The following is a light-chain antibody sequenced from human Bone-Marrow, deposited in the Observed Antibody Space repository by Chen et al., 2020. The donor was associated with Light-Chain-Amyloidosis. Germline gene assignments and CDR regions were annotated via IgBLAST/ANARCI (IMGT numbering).Light chain of an antibody. CDR1: SGSIATNY. Sequence: NFMLTQPHSVSESPGKTVIISCTRSSGSIATNYVQWYQQRPGSSPTTVFYEDDQRPSGVPDRFSGSIDRASNSASLTNSGLKTEEEADYYCQYYQGSSQGVFGGGTKLTVL. CDR3: QYYQGSSQGV. V-gene: IGLV6-57*01. CDR2: EDD. J-gene: IGLJ3*02.